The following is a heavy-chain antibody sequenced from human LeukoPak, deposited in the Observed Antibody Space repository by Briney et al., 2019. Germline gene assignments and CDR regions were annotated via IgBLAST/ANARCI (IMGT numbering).Heavy chain of an antibody. V-gene: IGHV4-30-4*01. Sequence: SETLSLTCTVSGGSISSYYWSWIRQPPGKGLEWIGYIYYSGSTYYNPSLKSRVTISVDTSKNQFSLKLSSVTAADTAVYYCAREDYGGDAFDIWGQGTMVTVSS. D-gene: IGHD4-23*01. J-gene: IGHJ3*02. CDR1: GGSISSYY. CDR3: AREDYGGDAFDI. CDR2: IYYSGST.